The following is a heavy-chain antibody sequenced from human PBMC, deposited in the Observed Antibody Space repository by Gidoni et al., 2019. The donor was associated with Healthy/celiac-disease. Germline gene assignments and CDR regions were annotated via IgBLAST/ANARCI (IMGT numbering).Heavy chain of an antibody. CDR3: ARIRLLEMATKSERSFDY. CDR2: IFSNDEK. V-gene: IGHV2-26*01. Sequence: QVTLQESGPVLVKPTETLTLTCTVSGFSLSNARMGVSWIRQPPGKALEWLAHIFSNDEKSYSTSLKSRLTITKDTSKSQVVLTMTNMDPVDTATYYRARIRLLEMATKSERSFDYWGQGTLVTVSS. J-gene: IGHJ4*02. D-gene: IGHD5-12*01. CDR1: GFSLSNARMG.